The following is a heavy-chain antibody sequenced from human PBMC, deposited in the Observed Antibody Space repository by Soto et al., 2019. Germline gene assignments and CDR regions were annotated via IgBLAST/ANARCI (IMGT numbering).Heavy chain of an antibody. CDR2: FYYSGST. J-gene: IGHJ3*02. CDR1: GCSISSFY. D-gene: IGHD5-18*01. V-gene: IGHV4-59*08. Sequence: PSETMSLTCTFAGCSISSFYLSWLRQPPGKGLEWIGYFYYSGSTNYNPSLKSRPTISQDASRNLFSLNLTSVTAADTAVYFCARAQARNGYGQSLDIWGQGSLVTVSS. CDR3: ARAQARNGYGQSLDI.